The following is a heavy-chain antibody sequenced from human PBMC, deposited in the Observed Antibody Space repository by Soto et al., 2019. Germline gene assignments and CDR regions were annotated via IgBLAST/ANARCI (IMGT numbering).Heavy chain of an antibody. D-gene: IGHD1-1*01. CDR3: AKDNPTIAY. V-gene: IGHV3-30*18. Sequence: GGSLRLSCAASGFTFSSSGMHWVRQAPGKGPEWVAIISYDGSNKYYADTVEDRFTISRDNSKNTLFLQMNSLRPEDTAVYFCAKDNPTIAYWGQGTLVTVSS. J-gene: IGHJ4*02. CDR2: ISYDGSNK. CDR1: GFTFSSSG.